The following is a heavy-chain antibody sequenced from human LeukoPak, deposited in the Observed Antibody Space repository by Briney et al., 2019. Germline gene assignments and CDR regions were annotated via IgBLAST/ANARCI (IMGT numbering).Heavy chain of an antibody. V-gene: IGHV3-23*01. J-gene: IGHJ4*02. Sequence: GVSLRLSCAACVFTFSSYGMNWVRQAPGKGLEGVSGIIHSGHTTYYADSVGGRFIICRDDSRNTLYLQMNSLRAEDTAVYYCAKDDRWLQFCCWGQGTLVTVSS. CDR3: AKDDRWLQFCC. CDR2: IIHSGHTT. CDR1: VFTFSSYG. D-gene: IGHD5-24*01.